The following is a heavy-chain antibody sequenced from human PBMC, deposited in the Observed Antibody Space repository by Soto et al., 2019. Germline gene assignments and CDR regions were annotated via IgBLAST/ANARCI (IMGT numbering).Heavy chain of an antibody. J-gene: IGHJ5*02. CDR3: ARDSLNLDP. CDR2: IYYSGST. CDR1: GDYIRGYC. Sequence: PSETQSVTCTVSGDYIRGYCWSWIRQPPGKGLEWIGYIYYSGSTNYNPSLKSRVTMSVDTSKNQFSLKLTSVTAADTAVYYCARDSLNLDPWGQGTLVTVSS. V-gene: IGHV4-59*01.